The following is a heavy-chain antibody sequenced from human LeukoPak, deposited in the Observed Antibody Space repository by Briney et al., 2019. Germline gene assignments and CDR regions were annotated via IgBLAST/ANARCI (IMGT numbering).Heavy chain of an antibody. J-gene: IGHJ5*02. V-gene: IGHV4-39*07. CDR2: IYYSGST. Sequence: SETLSLTCTVSGGSISSSSYYWGWLGQPPGTGLEWIGSIYYSGSTYYNPSLKSRVTISVDTSKNQFSLKLSSVTAADTAVYYCARDGNTVTGNWFDPWGQGTLVTVSS. CDR3: ARDGNTVTGNWFDP. D-gene: IGHD4-17*01. CDR1: GGSISSSSYY.